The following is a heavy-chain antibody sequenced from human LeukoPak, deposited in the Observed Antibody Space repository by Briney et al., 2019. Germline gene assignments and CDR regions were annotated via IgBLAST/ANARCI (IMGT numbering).Heavy chain of an antibody. Sequence: GGSLRLSCAASGFTFSNYAMHWVRQAPGKGLEYVSDISSNGGITYYADSVKGRFTVSRDNSKNMLYLQMNSLRAEDTAVYYCVKDKYPVVVAATLDYWGQGILVTVP. CDR2: ISSNGGIT. V-gene: IGHV3-64D*09. CDR3: VKDKYPVVVAATLDY. CDR1: GFTFSNYA. J-gene: IGHJ4*02. D-gene: IGHD2-15*01.